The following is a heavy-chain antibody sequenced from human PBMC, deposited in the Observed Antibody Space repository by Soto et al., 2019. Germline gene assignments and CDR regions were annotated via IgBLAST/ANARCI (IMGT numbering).Heavy chain of an antibody. CDR2: IIPIFGTA. CDR3: ARDGAIFGVLKNWFDP. Sequence: QVQLVQSGAEVKKPGSSVKVSCKASGGTFSSYAISWVRQAPGQGLEWMGGIIPIFGTANYAQKFQGRVTITADESTSTAYMELSRLRSEDTAVYYCARDGAIFGVLKNWFDPWGQGTLVTVSS. D-gene: IGHD3-3*01. V-gene: IGHV1-69*01. CDR1: GGTFSSYA. J-gene: IGHJ5*02.